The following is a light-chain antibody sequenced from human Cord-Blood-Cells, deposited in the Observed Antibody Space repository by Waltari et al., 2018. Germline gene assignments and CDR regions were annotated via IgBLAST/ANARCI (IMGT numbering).Light chain of an antibody. CDR2: LGS. Sequence: TPGEPASISCRSSQSLLHSNGYNYLDWYLQKPGQSPQLLIYLGSNRASGVPDRFSDSGSGTDFTLKISRVEAEDVGVYYCMQALQTPPTFGQGTKVEIK. CDR1: QSLLHSNGYNY. V-gene: IGKV2-28*01. CDR3: MQALQTPPT. J-gene: IGKJ1*01.